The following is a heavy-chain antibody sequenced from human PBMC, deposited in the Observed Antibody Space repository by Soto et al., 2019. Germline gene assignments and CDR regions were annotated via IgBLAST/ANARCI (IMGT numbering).Heavy chain of an antibody. V-gene: IGHV3-74*01. CDR3: AKDLSWGQSDY. D-gene: IGHD3-16*01. Sequence: DVKLVESGGGLVQPGESLRLSCAASGFTFSSYWMHWVRQDPGMGLVWVATINTDGPTTQYADSVKGRFTVSRDNARNTLFLQMNGLRAEDTALYYCAKDLSWGQSDYWGQGTLVTVSS. CDR1: GFTFSSYW. CDR2: INTDGPTT. J-gene: IGHJ4*02.